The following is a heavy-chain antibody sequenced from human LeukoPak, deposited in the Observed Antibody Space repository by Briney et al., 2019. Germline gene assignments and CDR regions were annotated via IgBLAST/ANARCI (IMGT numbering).Heavy chain of an antibody. D-gene: IGHD2-15*01. CDR3: ARGGSDAEYFQH. Sequence: SVKVSCQASGGTFSSYAISWVRQAPGQGLEWMGRIIPIFGIANYAQKFQGRVTITADKSTSTAYMELSSLRSEDTAVYYCARGGSDAEYFQHWGQGTLVTVSS. J-gene: IGHJ1*01. CDR1: GGTFSSYA. CDR2: IIPIFGIA. V-gene: IGHV1-69*04.